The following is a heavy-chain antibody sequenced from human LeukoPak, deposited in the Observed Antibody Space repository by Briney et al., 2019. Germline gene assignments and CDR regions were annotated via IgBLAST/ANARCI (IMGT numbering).Heavy chain of an antibody. CDR3: ASMTTVPYFQH. CDR1: GGSISSSSYY. D-gene: IGHD4-17*01. J-gene: IGHJ1*01. CDR2: IYYSGST. V-gene: IGHV4-39*07. Sequence: SETLSLTCTVSGGSISSSSYYWGWLRQPPGKGLEWIGSIYYSGSTYYNPSLKSRVTISVDTSKNQFSLKLSSVTAADTAVYYCASMTTVPYFQHWGQGTLVTVSS.